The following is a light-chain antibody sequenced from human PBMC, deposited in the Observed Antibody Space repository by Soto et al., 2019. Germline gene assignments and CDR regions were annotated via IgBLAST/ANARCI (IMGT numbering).Light chain of an antibody. Sequence: QSVLTPPPSASGSPGQSVTISCTGPSSDVGGCNYVSWYQQHPGKAPKLMIYEVSKRPSGVPDRFSGSKSGNTASLTVSGLQAEDEADYYCSSYAGSNNFVFGTGTKVTVL. V-gene: IGLV2-8*01. CDR2: EVS. CDR1: SSDVGGCNY. J-gene: IGLJ1*01. CDR3: SSYAGSNNFV.